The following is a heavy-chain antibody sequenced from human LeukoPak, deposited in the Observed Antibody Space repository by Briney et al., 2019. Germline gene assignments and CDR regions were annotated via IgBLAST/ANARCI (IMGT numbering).Heavy chain of an antibody. D-gene: IGHD1-26*01. Sequence: SETLSLTCTVSGGSISNGVYYWSWIRQHPGKGLEWIGYIYYSGRTYYNPSLKSQVTISVDTSKNQFSLKLSSVTAADTAVYYCARDVGDWSYFDYWGQGTLATVSS. V-gene: IGHV4-31*01. CDR1: GGSISNGVYY. CDR3: ARDVGDWSYFDY. CDR2: IYYSGRT. J-gene: IGHJ4*02.